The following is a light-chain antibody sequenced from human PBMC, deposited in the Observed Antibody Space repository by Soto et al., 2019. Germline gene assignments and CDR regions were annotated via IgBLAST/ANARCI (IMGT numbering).Light chain of an antibody. Sequence: QSALTQPASVSGSPGQSITISCTGTSSDVGGYNYVSWYQQHPGKAPKLMIYDVSNRPSGVSNRFSGSRSGNTASLTISGLQAEDEAHYYCSSYTGSTTLLIFGGGTTLTVL. CDR2: DVS. J-gene: IGLJ2*01. V-gene: IGLV2-14*03. CDR1: SSDVGGYNY. CDR3: SSYTGSTTLLI.